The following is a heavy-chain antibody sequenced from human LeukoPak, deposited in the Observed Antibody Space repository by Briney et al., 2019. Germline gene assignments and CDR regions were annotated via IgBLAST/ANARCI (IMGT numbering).Heavy chain of an antibody. V-gene: IGHV3-30*02. Sequence: GGSLRLSCAASGFTFSSYGMHWVRQAPGKGLEWVAFIRYDGSNKYYADSVKGRFTISRDNSKNTLYLQMNSLRAEDTAVYYCAKDHYYYGSGIRGGSHAFDIWGQGTMVTVSS. J-gene: IGHJ3*02. D-gene: IGHD3-10*01. CDR2: IRYDGSNK. CDR3: AKDHYYYGSGIRGGSHAFDI. CDR1: GFTFSSYG.